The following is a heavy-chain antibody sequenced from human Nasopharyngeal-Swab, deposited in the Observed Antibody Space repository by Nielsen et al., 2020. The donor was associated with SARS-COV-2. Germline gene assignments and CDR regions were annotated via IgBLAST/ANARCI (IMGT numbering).Heavy chain of an antibody. CDR3: ARRGIAARLDYYYYMDV. CDR2: IYPGDSDT. V-gene: IGHV5-51*01. Sequence: KVSCKGSGYSFTSYWIGWVRQMPGKGLEWMGIIYPGDSDTRYSPSFQGQVTISADKSISTAYLQWSSLKASDTAMYYCARRGIAARLDYYYYMDVWGKGTTVTVSS. D-gene: IGHD6-6*01. CDR1: GYSFTSYW. J-gene: IGHJ6*03.